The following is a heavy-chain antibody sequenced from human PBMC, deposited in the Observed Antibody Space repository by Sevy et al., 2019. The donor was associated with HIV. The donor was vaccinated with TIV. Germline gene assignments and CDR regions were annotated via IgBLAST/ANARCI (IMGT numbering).Heavy chain of an antibody. J-gene: IGHJ3*02. Sequence: GGFLRLSCAASGFAFSSYWMHWVRQTPGKGLVWVSRINSDGSSTSYADSVKGRFTISRDNAKNTLYLQMNSLRAEDTAVYYCARPYDSSGYYVYAFDIWGQGTMVTVSS. D-gene: IGHD3-22*01. CDR2: INSDGSST. V-gene: IGHV3-74*01. CDR1: GFAFSSYW. CDR3: ARPYDSSGYYVYAFDI.